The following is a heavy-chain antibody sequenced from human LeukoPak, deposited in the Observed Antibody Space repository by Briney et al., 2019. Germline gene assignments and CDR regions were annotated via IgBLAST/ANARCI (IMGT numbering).Heavy chain of an antibody. CDR3: AKDISSYYDSSGYSYFDY. D-gene: IGHD3-22*01. CDR2: ISWNSGSI. CDR1: GFTFDDYA. Sequence: GGSLRLSCAASGFTFDDYAMHWVRQAPGKGLEWVSGISWNSGSIGYADSVKGRFTISRDNAKNSLYLQMNSLRAEDTALYYCAKDISSYYDSSGYSYFDYWGQGTLVTASS. J-gene: IGHJ4*02. V-gene: IGHV3-9*01.